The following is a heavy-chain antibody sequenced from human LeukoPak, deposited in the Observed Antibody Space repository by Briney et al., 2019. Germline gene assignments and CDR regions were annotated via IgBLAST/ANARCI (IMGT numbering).Heavy chain of an antibody. Sequence: GRSLRLSCAASGFTVSRNYMSWVRQAPGKGLEWVALISYDGSNTWYADSVKGRFTISTDNSKNTLYLQMPSLGVEDTALYYCARSHPSDTSGWSNPYFDKWGQGTLVTVSS. J-gene: IGHJ4*02. CDR3: ARSHPSDTSGWSNPYFDK. D-gene: IGHD3-22*01. CDR1: GFTVSRNY. CDR2: ISYDGSNT. V-gene: IGHV3-30*04.